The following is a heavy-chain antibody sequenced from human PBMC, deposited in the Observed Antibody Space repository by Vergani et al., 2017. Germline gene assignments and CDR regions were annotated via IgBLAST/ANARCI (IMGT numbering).Heavy chain of an antibody. V-gene: IGHV2-70*04. CDR3: ARYSIAAAGNWFDP. Sequence: QVTLKESGPALVKPTQTLRLTCTFSGFSLTTSGMRVSWIRQPPGKALEWLARVDWDDDKFYRTSLKTRLTISKDTAKNQVVLTMVNMDPVDTATYYCARYSIAAAGNWFDPWGQGTLVTVSS. J-gene: IGHJ5*02. CDR1: GFSLTTSGMR. D-gene: IGHD6-13*01. CDR2: VDWDDDK.